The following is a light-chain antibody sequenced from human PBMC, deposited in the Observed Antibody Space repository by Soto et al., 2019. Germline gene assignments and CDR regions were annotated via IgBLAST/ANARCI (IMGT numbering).Light chain of an antibody. J-gene: IGKJ1*01. CDR3: QQYGSTPEM. CDR2: GAS. CDR1: QSVRNNY. Sequence: EIVLTQSPGTLSLSPGERATLSCRASQSVRNNYLAWYQQKPGQAPRLLIYGASSRATGIPDRFSGSGSGTDFTLTITRLEPEDFAAYYCQQYGSTPEMFGQGTKVELK. V-gene: IGKV3-20*01.